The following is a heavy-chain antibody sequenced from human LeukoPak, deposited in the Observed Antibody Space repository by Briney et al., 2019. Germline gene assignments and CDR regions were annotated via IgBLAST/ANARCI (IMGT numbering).Heavy chain of an antibody. CDR1: GGTFSSYA. J-gene: IGHJ3*02. CDR3: ASPNDYGNAFDI. V-gene: IGHV1-69*06. Sequence: SVKVSCKASGGTFSSYAISWVRQAPGQGLEWMGGIIPIFGTANHAQKFQGRVTITADKSTSTAYMELSSLRSEDTAVYYCASPNDYGNAFDIWGQGTMVTVSS. D-gene: IGHD4-17*01. CDR2: IIPIFGTA.